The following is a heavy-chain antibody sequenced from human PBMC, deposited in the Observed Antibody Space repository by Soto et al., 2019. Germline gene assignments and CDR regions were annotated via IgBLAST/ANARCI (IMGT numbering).Heavy chain of an antibody. CDR1: RYTFTSCY. D-gene: IGHD3-22*01. J-gene: IGHJ5*02. V-gene: IGHV1-46*01. Sequence: ASVQVSCKASRYTFTSCYMHWVRQAPGQGLEWMGIINPSGGSTSYAQKFQGRVTMTRDTSTSTVYMELSSLRSEDTAVYYCARAEDYYDSSGLNWFYPWGQGTLVTVSS. CDR3: ARAEDYYDSSGLNWFYP. CDR2: INPSGGST.